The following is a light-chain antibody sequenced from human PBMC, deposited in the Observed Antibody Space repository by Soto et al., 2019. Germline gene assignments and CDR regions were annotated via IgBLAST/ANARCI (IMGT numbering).Light chain of an antibody. Sequence: DIVMTQSPDSLAVSLGERATINCKSSQSVLYPSNNRNYLAWYQQKPGQSPKLLIFWASTRESGVPDRFSGSGSGTDFTLTISGLQAEDVAVYYCQQYYSNPITFGPGTKVEI. J-gene: IGKJ3*01. CDR2: WAS. CDR3: QQYYSNPIT. V-gene: IGKV4-1*01. CDR1: QSVLYPSNNRNY.